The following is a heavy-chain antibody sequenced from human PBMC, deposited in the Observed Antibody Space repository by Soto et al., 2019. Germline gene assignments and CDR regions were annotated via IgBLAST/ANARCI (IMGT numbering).Heavy chain of an antibody. CDR1: GFTFSSYS. CDR3: AKGGRQCLLTSDFTY. J-gene: IGHJ4*02. V-gene: IGHV3-21*01. D-gene: IGHD6-19*01. Sequence: GGSLRLSCAASGFTFSSYSMNWVRQAPGKGLEWVSSIGSSSSYIYYADSVKGRFTISRDNAKNSLYLQMNSLRAEDTAVYYCAKGGRQCLLTSDFTYWGQGALVTVSS. CDR2: IGSSSSYI.